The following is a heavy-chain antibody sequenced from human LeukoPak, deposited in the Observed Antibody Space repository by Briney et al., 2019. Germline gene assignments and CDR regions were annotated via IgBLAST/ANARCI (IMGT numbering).Heavy chain of an antibody. Sequence: GGSLRLSCAASGFTFSTYAMSWVRRAPGKGLEWVSTISGSGDTTNYADSVKGRFTISRDNPKNMLYLQMNSLRAEDTAVYYCARGHFDFDCWGQGTLVTVSS. J-gene: IGHJ4*02. CDR1: GFTFSTYA. CDR3: ARGHFDFDC. CDR2: ISGSGDTT. V-gene: IGHV3-23*01.